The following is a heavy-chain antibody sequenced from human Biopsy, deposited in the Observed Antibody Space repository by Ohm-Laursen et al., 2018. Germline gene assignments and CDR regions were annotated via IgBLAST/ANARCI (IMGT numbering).Heavy chain of an antibody. Sequence: SDTLSLTCTVSSGSISSYYWSWIRQPPGKGLEWIGYISYSGNTNYNPSLKSRVTMSVDTSKNQFSLKVYSVTAADTAIYYCATTTMDTSGWYGNYFDSWGQGALVIVSS. V-gene: IGHV4-59*08. CDR2: ISYSGNT. CDR1: SGSISSYY. D-gene: IGHD6-19*01. CDR3: ATTTMDTSGWYGNYFDS. J-gene: IGHJ4*02.